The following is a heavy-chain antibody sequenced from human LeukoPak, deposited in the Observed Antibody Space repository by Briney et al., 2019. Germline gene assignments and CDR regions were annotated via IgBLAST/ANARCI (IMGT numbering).Heavy chain of an antibody. V-gene: IGHV4-59*12. CDR2: IYYSGST. J-gene: IGHJ6*03. CDR1: GGSISSYY. CDR3: ARAQLVYYYYYYYMDV. Sequence: SETLSLTCTVSGGSISSYYWSWIRQPPGKGLEWLGYIYYSGSTNYNPSLRSRVTISVDTSKNQFSLKLSSVTAADTAVYYCARAQLVYYYYYYYMDVWGKGTMVTVSS. D-gene: IGHD6-6*01.